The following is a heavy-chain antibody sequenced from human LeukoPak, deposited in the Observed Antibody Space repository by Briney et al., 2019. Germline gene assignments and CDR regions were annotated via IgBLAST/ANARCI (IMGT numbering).Heavy chain of an antibody. J-gene: IGHJ4*02. Sequence: SQTLSLTCAISGDSVSSSSAVWDWIRQSPSRGIEWLGRTYYRSKWYNDYAVSVKSRITINPETSKNQFSLQLNSVTPEDTAVYYCARGYYDILTGYYPFDYWGQGTLVTVSS. V-gene: IGHV6-1*01. CDR3: ARGYYDILTGYYPFDY. CDR1: GDSVSSSSAV. CDR2: TYYRSKWYN. D-gene: IGHD3-9*01.